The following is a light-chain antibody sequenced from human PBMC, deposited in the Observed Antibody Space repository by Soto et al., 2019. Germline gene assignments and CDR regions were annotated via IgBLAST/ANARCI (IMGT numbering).Light chain of an antibody. J-gene: IGKJ4*01. CDR2: DTS. CDR3: QQRSRWPLT. Sequence: EIVLTQSPATLSLSPGERATPSCRASQSVSSYLAWYQQKPGQAPRLLIFDTSNRAPGIPARFSGRGSGTDFTLTISSLDPDGFAVYYCQQRSRWPLTFGGGTKVEIK. V-gene: IGKV3-11*01. CDR1: QSVSSY.